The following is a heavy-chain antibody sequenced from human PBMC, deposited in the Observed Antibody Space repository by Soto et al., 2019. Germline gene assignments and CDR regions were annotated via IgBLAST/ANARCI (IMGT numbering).Heavy chain of an antibody. J-gene: IGHJ5*02. V-gene: IGHV1-3*01. CDR3: AREPIRYFDWFLDPSNWFDP. CDR2: INAGNGNT. CDR1: GYTFTIYA. Sequence: GASVKVSCTASGYTFTIYAMHWVRQAPGQRLEWMGWINAGNGNTKYSQKFQGRVTITRDTSASTAYMELSSLRSEDTAVYYCAREPIRYFDWFLDPSNWFDPWGQGTLVTVSS. D-gene: IGHD3-9*01.